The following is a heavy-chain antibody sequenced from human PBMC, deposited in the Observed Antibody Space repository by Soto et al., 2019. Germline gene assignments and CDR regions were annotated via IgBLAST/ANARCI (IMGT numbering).Heavy chain of an antibody. CDR1: GASITSGSCC. CDR2: IYRSGST. V-gene: IGHV4-61*01. Sequence: PFVLLRVTSTVAGASITSGSCCWIMDRQPPGKGLEWIAYIYRSGSTNYNPSLKSRATISVDTSKNQFSLRLTSVTPADTAMYYCARWKYSYADLPGDWFDSWGQGTLVTVSS. J-gene: IGHJ5*01. D-gene: IGHD3-16*01. CDR3: ARWKYSYADLPGDWFDS.